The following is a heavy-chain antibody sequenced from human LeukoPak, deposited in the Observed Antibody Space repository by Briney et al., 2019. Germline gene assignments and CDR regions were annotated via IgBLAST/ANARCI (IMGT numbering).Heavy chain of an antibody. D-gene: IGHD6-19*01. Sequence: GGSLRLSGSASGFTFSSYAMHWVRQAPGKGLEYVSAISSNGGSTYYADSVKGRFTISRDNSKNTLYLQMSSLRAEDTAVYYCVKGIYSSGLYWDYWGQGTLVTVSS. J-gene: IGHJ4*02. CDR2: ISSNGGST. CDR3: VKGIYSSGLYWDY. CDR1: GFTFSSYA. V-gene: IGHV3-64D*06.